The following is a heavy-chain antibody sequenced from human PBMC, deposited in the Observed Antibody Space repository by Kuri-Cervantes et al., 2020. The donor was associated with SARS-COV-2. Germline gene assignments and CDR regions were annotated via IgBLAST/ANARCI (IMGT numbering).Heavy chain of an antibody. CDR1: GGTFSSYA. Sequence: SVKVSCKASGGTFSSYAISWVRQAPGQGLEWMGGIIPIFGTANYAQKFQGRVTITRDTSASTAYMELSSLRSEDTAVYYCARGGRQQLVRIDYWGQGTLVTVSS. J-gene: IGHJ4*02. CDR3: ARGGRQQLVRIDY. CDR2: IIPIFGTA. V-gene: IGHV1-69*05. D-gene: IGHD6-13*01.